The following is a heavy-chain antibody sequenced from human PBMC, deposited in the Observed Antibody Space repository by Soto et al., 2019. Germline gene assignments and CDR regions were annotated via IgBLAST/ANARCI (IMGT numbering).Heavy chain of an antibody. CDR2: ISAYNGNT. Sequence: ASVKVSCKASGYTFTSYGISWVRQAPGQGLEWMGWISAYNGNTNYAQKLQGRVTMTTDTSTSTAYMELRSLRSDDTAVYYCARDAAYYYDSSGQKGLFDYWGQGTLVTVSS. V-gene: IGHV1-18*01. CDR1: GYTFTSYG. J-gene: IGHJ4*02. D-gene: IGHD3-22*01. CDR3: ARDAAYYYDSSGQKGLFDY.